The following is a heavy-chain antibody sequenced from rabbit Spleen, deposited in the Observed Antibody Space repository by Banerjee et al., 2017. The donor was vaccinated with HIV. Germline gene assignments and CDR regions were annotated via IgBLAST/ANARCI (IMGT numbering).Heavy chain of an antibody. J-gene: IGHJ6*01. CDR2: IYAGYSGNT. CDR1: GFSFSSSDY. V-gene: IGHV1S40*01. CDR3: ARDGTGGSYFAL. Sequence: QSLEESGGDLVKPGASLTLTCTASGFSFSSSDYMCWVRQAPGKGLEWIACIYAGYSGNTYYASWAKGRFTISKTSSTTVTLQMTSLTAADTATYFCARDGTGGSYFALWGPGTLVTVS. D-gene: IGHD8-1*01.